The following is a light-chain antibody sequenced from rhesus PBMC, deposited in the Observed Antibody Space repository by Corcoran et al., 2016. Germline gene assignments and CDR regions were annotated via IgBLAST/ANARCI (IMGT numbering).Light chain of an antibody. CDR1: QGINNY. J-gene: IGKJ1*01. V-gene: IGKV1S14*01. CDR3: QQQHIYPPT. CDR2: YAS. Sequence: DIQMTQSPSSLSASVGDTVTITCRASQGINNYLAWYQQKPGKAPKPLISYASNLESGVPSRFSGNGSGKAFTLSIISLQPEDFAIYYSQQQHIYPPTFGKGTKVEIK.